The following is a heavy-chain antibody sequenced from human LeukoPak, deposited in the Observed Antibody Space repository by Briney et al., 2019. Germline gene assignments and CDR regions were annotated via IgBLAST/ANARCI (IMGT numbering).Heavy chain of an antibody. CDR3: ARVMMGATKSNYNYSVMDV. J-gene: IGHJ6*02. D-gene: IGHD1-26*01. CDR1: GFTFRSYT. Sequence: GGSVRLSCAASGFTFRSYTMHWVRQAPGRGLEYVAAIISHGGSSYYANYVQGRFTISRDNSTNTLYLQMGSLRAEDKAVYYCARVMMGATKSNYNYSVMDVWGQGTTVTVSS. V-gene: IGHV3-64*01. CDR2: IISHGGSS.